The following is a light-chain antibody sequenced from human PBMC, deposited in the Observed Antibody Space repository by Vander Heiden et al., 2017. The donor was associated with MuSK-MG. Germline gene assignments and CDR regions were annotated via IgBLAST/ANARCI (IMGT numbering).Light chain of an antibody. J-gene: IGLJ3*02. V-gene: IGLV3-19*01. CDR2: RKS. CDR3: SSRDSSGTWV. CDR1: AFSKYY. Sequence: SFELTQAPALSVALGQSVRSLCQGDAFSKYYGSWYQQRPGQAPILVIYRKSKRPSGVPDRFSGSTSGDSVSLTISGAQAEDEAVYYCSSRDSSGTWVFGGGTRLTVL.